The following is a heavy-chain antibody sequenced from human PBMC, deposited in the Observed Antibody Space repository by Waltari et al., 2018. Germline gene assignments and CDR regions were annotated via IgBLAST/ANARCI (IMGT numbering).Heavy chain of an antibody. CDR3: ARAGGYSYGGYYFDY. Sequence: EVQLVESGGGLVKPGGSLRLSCAASGFTFSSYSMNWVRQAPGKGLEWVSSISSSSSYIYYADSVKGRFTISRDNAKNSLYLQMNSLRAEDTAVYYCARAGGYSYGGYYFDYWGHGTLVTVSS. CDR2: ISSSSSYI. J-gene: IGHJ4*01. CDR1: GFTFSSYS. V-gene: IGHV3-21*01. D-gene: IGHD5-18*01.